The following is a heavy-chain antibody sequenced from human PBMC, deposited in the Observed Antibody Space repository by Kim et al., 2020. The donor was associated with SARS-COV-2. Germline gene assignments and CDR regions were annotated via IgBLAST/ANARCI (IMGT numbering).Heavy chain of an antibody. D-gene: IGHD2-8*02. CDR3: ARSSGTGGTYGSYF. Sequence: GGSLRLSCAASGFSFSDYALHWVRQAPGKGLEWVSVISYAGGSNKYYGDSVEGRFTISSDNSQNTLHLQMDSLRPDDTAYYYCARSSGTGGTYGSYF. CDR1: GFSFSDYA. CDR2: ISYAGGSNK. V-gene: IGHV3-30*04. J-gene: IGHJ1*01.